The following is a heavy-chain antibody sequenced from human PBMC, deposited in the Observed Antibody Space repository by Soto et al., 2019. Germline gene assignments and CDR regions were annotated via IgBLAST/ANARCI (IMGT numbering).Heavy chain of an antibody. J-gene: IGHJ5*02. CDR3: AKGPGTTPFNGFDP. Sequence: GGSLRLSCAASGLTFDNHAMTWVRQAPGKGLEWVSSISGSGLTTYSADSVKGRFTISRDNSKNTLYLQMNSLRAADTAVYYCAKGPGTTPFNGFDPWGPGTLVNGSS. CDR1: GLTFDNHA. CDR2: ISGSGLTT. V-gene: IGHV3-23*01. D-gene: IGHD1-7*01.